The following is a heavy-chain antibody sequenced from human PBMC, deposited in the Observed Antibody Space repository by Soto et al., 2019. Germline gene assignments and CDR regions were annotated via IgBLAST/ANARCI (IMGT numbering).Heavy chain of an antibody. V-gene: IGHV3-30-3*01. Sequence: GGSLRLSCAASGFTFSSYAMHWVRQAPGKGLEWVAVISYDGSNKYYADSVKGRFTISRDNSKNTLYLQMNSLRAEDTAVYYCARDIASGYSSSWANWFDPWGQGTLVTVS. CDR1: GFTFSSYA. CDR3: ARDIASGYSSSWANWFDP. CDR2: ISYDGSNK. J-gene: IGHJ5*02. D-gene: IGHD6-13*01.